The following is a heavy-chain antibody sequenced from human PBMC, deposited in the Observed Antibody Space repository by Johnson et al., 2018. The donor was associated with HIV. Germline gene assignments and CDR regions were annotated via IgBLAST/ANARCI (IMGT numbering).Heavy chain of an antibody. Sequence: VQLVESGGGLVKPGGSLRLSCAASGFTFSHAWMSWVRQAPGKGLEWVGHIESKTDGGTADYAAPLKDRFTISRDDSKSTLYLQMNSLKTEDTAVYYCTTAIFGVIVHAFDIWGQGTMVTVSS. V-gene: IGHV3-15*04. CDR1: GFTFSHAW. D-gene: IGHD3-3*01. CDR2: IESKTDGGTA. J-gene: IGHJ3*02. CDR3: TTAIFGVIVHAFDI.